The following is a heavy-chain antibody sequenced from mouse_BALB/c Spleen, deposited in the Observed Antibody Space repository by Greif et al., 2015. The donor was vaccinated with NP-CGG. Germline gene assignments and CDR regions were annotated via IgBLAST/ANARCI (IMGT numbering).Heavy chain of an antibody. J-gene: IGHJ4*01. CDR1: GYAFTNYL. Sequence: QVQLQQSGAELVRPGTSVKVSCKASGYAFTNYLIEWVKQRPGQGLEWIGVINPGSGGTNYNEKFKGKATLTADKSSSTAYMQLSSLTSDDSAAYFCARVGYSYYAMDYWGQGTSVTVSS. V-gene: IGHV1-54*01. D-gene: IGHD2-3*01. CDR2: INPGSGGT. CDR3: ARVGYSYYAMDY.